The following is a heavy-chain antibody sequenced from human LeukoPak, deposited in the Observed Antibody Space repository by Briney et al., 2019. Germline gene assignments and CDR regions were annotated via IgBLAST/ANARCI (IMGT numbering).Heavy chain of an antibody. CDR3: AKGYDFWSGYWDY. Sequence: GGSLRLSCAASGFTFSSYAMSWVRQAPGKGLEWVSAISGSGGSTYYADSVKGRFTISRDNSKNTLYLQMNSLRAEDAAVYYCAKGYDFWSGYWDYWGQGTLVTVSS. CDR1: GFTFSSYA. CDR2: ISGSGGST. V-gene: IGHV3-23*01. D-gene: IGHD3-3*01. J-gene: IGHJ4*02.